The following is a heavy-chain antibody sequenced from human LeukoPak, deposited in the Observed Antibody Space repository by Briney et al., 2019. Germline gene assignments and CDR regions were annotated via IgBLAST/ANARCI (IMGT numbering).Heavy chain of an antibody. CDR2: IYYSGST. J-gene: IGHJ4*02. D-gene: IGHD3-9*01. V-gene: IGHV4-59*01. CDR3: ARTIQVYNYDILTGYYYYFDY. Sequence: PSETLSLTCTVSGGSISSYYWSWIRQPPGKGLEWIGYIYYSGSTNYNPSLKSRVTISVDTSKNRFSLKLSSVTAADTAVYYCARTIQVYNYDILTGYYYYFDYWGQGTLVTVSS. CDR1: GGSISSYY.